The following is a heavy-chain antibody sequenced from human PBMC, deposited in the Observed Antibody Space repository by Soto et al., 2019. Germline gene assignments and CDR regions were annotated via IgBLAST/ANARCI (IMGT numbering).Heavy chain of an antibody. CDR1: GFRFGDYA. CDR2: VSANSYYI. D-gene: IGHD4-17*01. Sequence: EVQLVESGGGLVQPGRSLRLSCVASGFRFGDYAMHWVRQAPGKGLEWVSVVSANSYYIAYADSVKGRFTISRDNAKDFLYMQMNSLGTEDTAFYYCAKGFSYGDYRYYFDYWGQGTLVTVSS. V-gene: IGHV3-9*01. J-gene: IGHJ4*02. CDR3: AKGFSYGDYRYYFDY.